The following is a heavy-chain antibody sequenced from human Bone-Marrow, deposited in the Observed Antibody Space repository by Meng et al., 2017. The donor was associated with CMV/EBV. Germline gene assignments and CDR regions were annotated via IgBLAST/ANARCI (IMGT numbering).Heavy chain of an antibody. CDR1: GFTFSSYS. Sequence: GESLKISCAASGFTFSSYSMNWVRQAPGKGLEWVSYISSSSSTIYYADSVKGRFTISRDNAKNSLYLQMNSLRAEDTAVYYCARDGDYYDSSGYYFNFDYWGQGTLVTVSS. V-gene: IGHV3-48*04. D-gene: IGHD3-22*01. CDR3: ARDGDYYDSSGYYFNFDY. J-gene: IGHJ4*02. CDR2: ISSSSSTI.